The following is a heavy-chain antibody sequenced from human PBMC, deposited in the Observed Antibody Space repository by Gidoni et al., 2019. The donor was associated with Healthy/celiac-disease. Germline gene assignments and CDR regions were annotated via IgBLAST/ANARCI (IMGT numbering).Heavy chain of an antibody. J-gene: IGHJ6*02. CDR2: IYPGDSDT. CDR1: GYSFTSYW. D-gene: IGHD2-21*02. CDR3: ARGAYCGGDCYSLYYYYGMDV. Sequence: EVQLVQSGAEVKKPGESLKISCKGSGYSFTSYWNGWVRQMPGKGLEWMGIIYPGDSDTRYSPSFQGQVTISADKSISTAYLQWSSLKASDAAMYYCARGAYCGGDCYSLYYYYGMDVWGQGTTVTVSS. V-gene: IGHV5-51*01.